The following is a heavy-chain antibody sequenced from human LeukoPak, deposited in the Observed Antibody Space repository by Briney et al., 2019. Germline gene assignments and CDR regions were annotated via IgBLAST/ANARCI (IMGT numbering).Heavy chain of an antibody. J-gene: IGHJ4*02. CDR3: ARPASPYYDFWSGYPFDY. D-gene: IGHD3-3*01. CDR1: GGTFSSHA. CDR2: IIPIFGTA. V-gene: IGHV1-69*05. Sequence: GASVKVSCKASGGTFSSHAISWVRQAPGQGLEWMGRIIPIFGTADYAQKFQGRVTITTDESTSTAYMELSSLRSEDTAVYYCARPASPYYDFWSGYPFDYWGQGTLVTVSS.